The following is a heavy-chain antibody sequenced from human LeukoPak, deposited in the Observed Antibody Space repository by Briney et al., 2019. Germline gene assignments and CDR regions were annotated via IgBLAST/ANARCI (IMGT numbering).Heavy chain of an antibody. CDR1: GFTFSSYG. V-gene: IGHV3-23*01. Sequence: QSGVSLRLSCAASGFTFSSYGMSWVRQAPGKGLEWVSAISGNGGNTYYADSVKGRFTISRDNSKNTLYLQMNSLRAEDTAVYYCAIYTPPRDYYDILTGYYFLGYFQHWGQGTLVTVSS. CDR2: ISGNGGNT. CDR3: AIYTPPRDYYDILTGYYFLGYFQH. J-gene: IGHJ1*01. D-gene: IGHD3-9*01.